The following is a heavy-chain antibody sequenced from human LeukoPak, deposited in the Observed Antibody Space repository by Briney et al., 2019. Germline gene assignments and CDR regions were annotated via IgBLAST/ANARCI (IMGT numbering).Heavy chain of an antibody. J-gene: IGHJ6*03. CDR1: GGTFSSHA. CDR2: IIPISGTA. Sequence: ASVKVSCKASGGTFSSHAIAWVRQAPGQGPEWMGGIIPISGTANYAQKFQGRVTITTDESTSTAYMELSSLTSDDTAVYYCARGLQYQLLKALGYYYMDVWGEGTTVTVSS. CDR3: ARGLQYQLLKALGYYYMDV. D-gene: IGHD2-2*01. V-gene: IGHV1-69*05.